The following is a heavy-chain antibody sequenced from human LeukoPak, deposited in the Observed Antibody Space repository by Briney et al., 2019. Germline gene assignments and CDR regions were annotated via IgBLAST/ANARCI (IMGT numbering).Heavy chain of an antibody. J-gene: IGHJ5*02. V-gene: IGHV3-30*18. Sequence: GGSLRLSCAASGFTVSSNYMSWVRQAPGKGLEWVAVISYDGSNKYYADSVKGRFTISRDNSKNTLYLQMNSLRAEDTAVYYCAKDRYYDFWSGSRTLNWFDPWGQGTLVTVSS. CDR3: AKDRYYDFWSGSRTLNWFDP. CDR1: GFTVSSNY. CDR2: ISYDGSNK. D-gene: IGHD3-3*01.